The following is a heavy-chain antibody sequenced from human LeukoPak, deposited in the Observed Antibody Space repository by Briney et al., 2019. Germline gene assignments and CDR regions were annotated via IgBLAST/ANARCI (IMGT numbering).Heavy chain of an antibody. CDR1: GFTLSDYY. Sequence: GGSLRLSRAASGFTLSDYYMSWIRPAPGEGLEWVSYISSSGSTIYYADSVKGRFTISRDNAKNSLYLQMNSLRAEDTAVYYCARDQSWTANWVGYWGQGTLVTVSS. CDR3: ARDQSWTANWVGY. CDR2: ISSSGSTI. D-gene: IGHD7-27*01. V-gene: IGHV3-11*01. J-gene: IGHJ4*02.